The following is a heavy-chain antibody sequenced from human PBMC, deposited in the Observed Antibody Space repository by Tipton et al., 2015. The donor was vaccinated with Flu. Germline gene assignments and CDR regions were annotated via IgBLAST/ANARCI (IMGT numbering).Heavy chain of an antibody. CDR1: GFTFDDYG. V-gene: IGHV3-20*04. D-gene: IGHD2-21*01. J-gene: IGHJ4*02. CDR3: ARVIVGGALDY. Sequence: GSLRLSCAASGFTFDDYGMSWVRQAPGKGLEWVSGLNWDGGGPGYADSVKGRFTISRDNARNSLYLQMNSLRAEDTAFYYCARVIVGGALDYWGQGALVTVSS. CDR2: LNWDGGGP.